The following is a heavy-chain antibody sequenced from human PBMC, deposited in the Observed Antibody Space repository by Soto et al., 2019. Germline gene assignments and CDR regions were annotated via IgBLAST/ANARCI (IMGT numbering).Heavy chain of an antibody. D-gene: IGHD6-6*01. CDR1: GYTFTNYG. V-gene: IGHV1-18*01. CDR3: PRRTSIPASGDY. J-gene: IGHJ4*01. Sequence: QVQLVQSGAEVKKPGASVKVSCKASGYTFTNYGINWVRQAPGQGLEWLGWVSAYNGERRNAQRVQAPVIMTTDTSTTTGYIELRTLRSHDTAVYYGPRRTSIPASGDYWGQGTLFPGSS. CDR2: VSAYNGER.